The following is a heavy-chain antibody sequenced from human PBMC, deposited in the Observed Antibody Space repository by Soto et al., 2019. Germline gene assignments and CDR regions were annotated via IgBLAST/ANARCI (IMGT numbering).Heavy chain of an antibody. Sequence: EVQLVESGGGLVKPGGSLRLSCAGSGFSFSNAWMNWVRQAPGKGLEWVGRIKRKIDGEATDYAAPVKGRFTASRDDSRSALYLHMNSLKGDVTAVYYCTTGAVEGVWGQGNTVTVS. CDR1: GFSFSNAW. J-gene: IGHJ6*01. V-gene: IGHV3-15*07. CDR3: TTGAVEGV. D-gene: IGHD2-15*01. CDR2: IKRKIDGEAT.